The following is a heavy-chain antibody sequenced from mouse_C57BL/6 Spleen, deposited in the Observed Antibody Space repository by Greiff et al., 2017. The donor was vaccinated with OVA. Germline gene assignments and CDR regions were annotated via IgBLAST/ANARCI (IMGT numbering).Heavy chain of an antibody. V-gene: IGHV14-1*01. D-gene: IGHD1-1*01. CDR2: IDPEDGDT. J-gene: IGHJ2*01. Sequence: EVQLTKAGGGLLRRGGSVNWFCTPSPFKLKYPYSHFLNPRPAPRQAWIGRIDPEDGDTEYAPKFQGKATMTADTSSNTAYLQLSSLTSEDTAVYYCTYYYGSSYGYFDYWGQGTTLTVSS. CDR1: PFKLKYPY. CDR3: TYYYGSSYGYFDY.